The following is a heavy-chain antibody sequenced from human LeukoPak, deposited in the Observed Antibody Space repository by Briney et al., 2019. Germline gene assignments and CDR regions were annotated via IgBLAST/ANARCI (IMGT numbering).Heavy chain of an antibody. CDR1: GYTFTTYA. J-gene: IGHJ3*02. V-gene: IGHV1-3*01. CDR2: INAGNGNT. D-gene: IGHD2-15*01. Sequence: GASVKVSCKASGYTFTTYAIHWVRQAPGQRLEWMGWINAGNGNTKYSQKFQGRVTITRDTSASTAYMELSSLRSEDTAVYYCATQPVVVGDGTDAFDIWGQGAMVTVSS. CDR3: ATQPVVVGDGTDAFDI.